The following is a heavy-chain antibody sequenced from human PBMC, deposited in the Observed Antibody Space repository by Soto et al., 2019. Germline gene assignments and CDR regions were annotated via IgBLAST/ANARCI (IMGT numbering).Heavy chain of an antibody. CDR2: ISSSSSYI. CDR3: ARAYSGSYYGIFDY. J-gene: IGHJ4*02. V-gene: IGHV3-21*04. CDR1: GFTFSSYS. Sequence: GGSLRLSCAASGFTFSSYSMNWVRQAPGKGLEWVSSISSSSSYIYYADSVKGRFTISRDNSKNTLYLQMNSLRAEDTAVYYCARAYSGSYYGIFDYWGQGTLVTVSS. D-gene: IGHD1-26*01.